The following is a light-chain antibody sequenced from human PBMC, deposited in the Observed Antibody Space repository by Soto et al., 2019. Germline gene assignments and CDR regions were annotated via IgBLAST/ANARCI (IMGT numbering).Light chain of an antibody. J-gene: IGKJ3*01. CDR1: QTVSSN. CDR3: QQYDKWVT. V-gene: IGKV3-15*01. CDR2: GAS. Sequence: EVVMTQSPETLSVSPGETATLSCRASQTVSSNLAWYQQKRGQAPRLLIYGASTRATSIPARFIGSGSGTEFTLTISSLQPEDFAVYYCQQYDKWVTFGPGTKVDLK.